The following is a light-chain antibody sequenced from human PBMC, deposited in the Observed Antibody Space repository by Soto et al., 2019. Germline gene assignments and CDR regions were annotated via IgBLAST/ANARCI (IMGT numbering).Light chain of an antibody. Sequence: QSVLTQPASVSGSPGQSITISCTGTSSDVGSYNLVSWYQQHPGKAPKLMIYEVSKRPSGVSNRFSGSKSGNTASLTISGLQAEDKADYYCCSFAGSSTYVFGTGTKVPV. CDR1: SSDVGSYNL. CDR2: EVS. J-gene: IGLJ1*01. V-gene: IGLV2-23*02. CDR3: CSFAGSSTYV.